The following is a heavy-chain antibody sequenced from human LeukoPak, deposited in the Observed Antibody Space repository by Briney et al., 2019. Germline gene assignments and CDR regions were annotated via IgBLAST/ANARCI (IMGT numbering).Heavy chain of an antibody. CDR3: AREGIAVGYSSGWYDY. J-gene: IGHJ4*02. V-gene: IGHV4-34*01. D-gene: IGHD6-19*01. CDR2: INHSGST. Sequence: SETLSLTCAVYGGSFSGYYWSWIRQPPGKGLEWIGEINHSGSTNYNPSLKSRVTISVDTSKNQFSLKLSSVTAADTAVYYCAREGIAVGYSSGWYDYWGQGTLVTVSS. CDR1: GGSFSGYY.